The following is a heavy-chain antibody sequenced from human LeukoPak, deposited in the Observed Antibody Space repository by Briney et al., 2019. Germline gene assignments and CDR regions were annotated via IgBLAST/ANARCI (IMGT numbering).Heavy chain of an antibody. V-gene: IGHV1-2*02. CDR3: ARLGLGTVTTGFYYFDY. J-gene: IGHJ4*02. D-gene: IGHD4-11*01. Sequence: ASVKVSCKASGYTFTGYYMHWVRQAPGQGLEWMGWINPNSGGTNYAQKFQGRVTMTRDTSISTAYMELSRLGSDDTAVYYCARLGLGTVTTGFYYFDYWGQGTLVTVSS. CDR1: GYTFTGYY. CDR2: INPNSGGT.